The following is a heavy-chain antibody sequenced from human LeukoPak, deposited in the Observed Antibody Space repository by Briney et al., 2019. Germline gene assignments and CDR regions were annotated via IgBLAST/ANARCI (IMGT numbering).Heavy chain of an antibody. CDR1: GGTFSSYA. Sequence: SVKVSCKASGGTFSSYAISWVRQAPGQGLKWMGGIIPIFGTANYAQKFQGRVTITTDESTSTAYMELSSLRSEDTAVYYCARDDGSSGYYHRIWFDPWGQGTLVTVSS. V-gene: IGHV1-69*05. D-gene: IGHD3-22*01. CDR2: IIPIFGTA. CDR3: ARDDGSSGYYHRIWFDP. J-gene: IGHJ5*02.